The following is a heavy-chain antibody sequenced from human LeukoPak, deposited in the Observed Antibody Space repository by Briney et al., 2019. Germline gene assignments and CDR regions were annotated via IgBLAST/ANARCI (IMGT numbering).Heavy chain of an antibody. CDR1: GGSFSGYY. J-gene: IGHJ6*03. CDR2: INHSGST. D-gene: IGHD2-15*01. Sequence: SETLSLTCAVYGGSFSGYYWSWIRQPPGKGLEWIGEINHSGSTNYNPSLKSRVTISVDTSRNQFSLKLSSVTAADTAVYYCARGREWCSGGSCYSGGVYYYYYYYMDVWGKGTTVTVSS. V-gene: IGHV4-34*01. CDR3: ARGREWCSGGSCYSGGVYYYYYYYMDV.